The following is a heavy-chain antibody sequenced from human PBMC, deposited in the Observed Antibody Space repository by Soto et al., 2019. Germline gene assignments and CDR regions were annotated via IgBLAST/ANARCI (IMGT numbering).Heavy chain of an antibody. J-gene: IGHJ4*02. CDR2: LLTTGVT. CDR1: GLGGDK. V-gene: IGHV3-53*01. Sequence: DVHLVESGGGLIQPGGSLGVSCAASGLGGDKLGWVRQAPGKGLEWVALLLTTGVTQYADSVKGRFSVSRDYSTNTQYLQMSSLTVDDTAVYYCARDRVGDGAYSLDFWAQGVLVSVSS. CDR3: ARDRVGDGAYSLDF. D-gene: IGHD3-10*01.